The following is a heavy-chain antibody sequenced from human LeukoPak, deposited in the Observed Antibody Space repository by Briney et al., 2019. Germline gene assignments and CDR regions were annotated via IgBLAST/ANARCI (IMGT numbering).Heavy chain of an antibody. D-gene: IGHD5-24*01. V-gene: IGHV1-18*01. J-gene: IGHJ4*02. CDR1: GYTFTSYG. CDR3: ARDSDLLDGYNPLGSNYFDY. CDR2: ISAYNGNT. Sequence: GASVKVSCKASGYTFTSYGISWVRQAPGQGLEWMGWISAYNGNTNYAQKLQGRVTMTTDTSTSTAYMELRSLRSDDTAVYYCARDSDLLDGYNPLGSNYFDYWGQGTLVTVSS.